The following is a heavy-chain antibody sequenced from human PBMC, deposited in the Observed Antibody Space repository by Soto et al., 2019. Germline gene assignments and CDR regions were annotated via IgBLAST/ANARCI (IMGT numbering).Heavy chain of an antibody. CDR2: IWYDGSNK. D-gene: IGHD2-8*01. Sequence: GGSLRLSCAASGFTFSTYGMHWVRQAPGKGLEWVAVIWYDGSNKYYVDSVKGRFTISRDNSKNTLYLQMNSLRAEDTAVYYCARYGQFASDFCGQGTLVTVSS. V-gene: IGHV3-33*01. J-gene: IGHJ4*02. CDR3: ARYGQFASDF. CDR1: GFTFSTYG.